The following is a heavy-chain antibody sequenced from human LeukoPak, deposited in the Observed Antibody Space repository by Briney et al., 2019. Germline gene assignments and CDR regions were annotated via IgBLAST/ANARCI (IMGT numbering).Heavy chain of an antibody. J-gene: IGHJ4*02. Sequence: SETRSLTCAVYGGSFSGYYWSWIRQPPGKGLEWIGEINHSGSTNYNPSLKSRVTISVDTSKNQFSLKLSSVTAADTAVYYCARNIIAAAGTDYWGQGTLVTVSS. V-gene: IGHV4-34*01. CDR3: ARNIIAAAGTDY. CDR1: GGSFSGYY. CDR2: INHSGST. D-gene: IGHD6-13*01.